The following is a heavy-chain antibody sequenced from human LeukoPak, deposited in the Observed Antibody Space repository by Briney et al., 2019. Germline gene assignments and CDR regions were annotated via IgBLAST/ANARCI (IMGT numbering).Heavy chain of an antibody. CDR1: GGSISSYY. J-gene: IGHJ4*02. Sequence: SETLSLTCTVSGGSISSYYWSWIRQPPGKGLEWIGYIYYSGSTNYNPSLKSRVTISVDTSKNQFSLNLSSVTAADTAVYYCARTVTTTHFENWGQGILVTVSS. CDR3: ARTVTTTHFEN. D-gene: IGHD4-11*01. V-gene: IGHV4-59*12. CDR2: IYYSGST.